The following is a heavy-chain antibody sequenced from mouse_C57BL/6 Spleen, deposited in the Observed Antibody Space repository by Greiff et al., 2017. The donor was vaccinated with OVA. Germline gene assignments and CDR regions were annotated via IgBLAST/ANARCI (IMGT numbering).Heavy chain of an antibody. CDR1: GYTFTSYW. Sequence: QVQLKQPGAELVRPGTSVKLSCKASGYTFTSYWMHWVKQRPGQGLEWIGVIDPSDSYTNYNQKFKGKATLTVDTSSSTAYMQLSSLTSEDSAVYYCAGGDYYGSRRGAMDYWGQGTSVTVSS. CDR2: IDPSDSYT. J-gene: IGHJ4*01. V-gene: IGHV1-59*01. CDR3: AGGDYYGSRRGAMDY. D-gene: IGHD1-1*01.